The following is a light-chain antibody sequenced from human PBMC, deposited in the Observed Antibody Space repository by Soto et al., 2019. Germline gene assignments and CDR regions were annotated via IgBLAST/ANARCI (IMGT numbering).Light chain of an antibody. CDR2: GAS. CDR1: QSVSSK. CDR3: QQYDNWPFT. V-gene: IGKV3-15*01. Sequence: EVVMTQSPATLSVSPGEGATLSCRASQSVSSKLAWYQQKPGQAPRLLIYGASTRATGIPARFSGSESGTEFALTISSLQSEDLAVYYYQQYDNWPFTFGPGTKVDIK. J-gene: IGKJ3*01.